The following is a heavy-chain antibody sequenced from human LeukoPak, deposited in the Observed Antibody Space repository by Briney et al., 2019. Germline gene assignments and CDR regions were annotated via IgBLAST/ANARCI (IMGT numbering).Heavy chain of an antibody. D-gene: IGHD6-13*01. Sequence: PGGSLRLSCAASGISLSSYGMNWVRQAPGKGLEWVSTISAGGSSTYYADSVKGRFTISRDNAKNSLYLQMNSLRAEDTAVYYCARGFGQQLLGSAQFDYWGQGTLVTVSS. J-gene: IGHJ4*02. CDR2: ISAGGSST. CDR3: ARGFGQQLLGSAQFDY. V-gene: IGHV3-21*01. CDR1: GISLSSYG.